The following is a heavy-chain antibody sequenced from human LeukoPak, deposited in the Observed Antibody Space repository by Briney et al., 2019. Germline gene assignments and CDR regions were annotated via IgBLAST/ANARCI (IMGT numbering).Heavy chain of an antibody. D-gene: IGHD6-19*01. CDR2: INHSGST. Sequence: PSETLSLTCAVYGGSFSGYYWSWIRQPPGKGLEWIGEINHSGSTNYNPSLKSRVTISVDTSKNQFSLKLSSVTAADTAVYYCARTGERGGGWAIRRSNPHRKYFDYWGQGTLVTVSS. CDR1: GGSFSGYY. J-gene: IGHJ4*02. CDR3: ARTGERGGGWAIRRSNPHRKYFDY. V-gene: IGHV4-34*01.